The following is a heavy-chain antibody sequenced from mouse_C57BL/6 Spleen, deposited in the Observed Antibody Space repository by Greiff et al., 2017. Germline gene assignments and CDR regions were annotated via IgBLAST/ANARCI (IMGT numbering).Heavy chain of an antibody. J-gene: IGHJ1*03. V-gene: IGHV1-80*01. CDR3: ARHYGSTYWYFDV. D-gene: IGHD1-1*01. CDR1: GYAFSSYW. CDR2: IYPGDGDT. Sequence: VQLQQSGAELVKPGASVKISCKASGYAFSSYWMNWVKQRPGKGLEWIGQIYPGDGDTNYNGKFKGKATLTADKASSTADMQLSSLTSEDSAVYFCARHYGSTYWYFDVWGTGTTVTVSS.